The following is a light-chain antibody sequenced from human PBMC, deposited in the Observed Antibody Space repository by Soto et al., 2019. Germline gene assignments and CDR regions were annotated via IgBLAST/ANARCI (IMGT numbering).Light chain of an antibody. Sequence: DIQMTQSPSSVSASVGDRVTITCRASQGISSWLAWYQKKPGKAPNLLIYAASSLQSGVPSRFSGSESGTDFTLTISSLQPEDCATYYCQQANSFPPIFGPGTKVDVK. V-gene: IGKV1-12*01. CDR2: AAS. CDR1: QGISSW. CDR3: QQANSFPPI. J-gene: IGKJ3*01.